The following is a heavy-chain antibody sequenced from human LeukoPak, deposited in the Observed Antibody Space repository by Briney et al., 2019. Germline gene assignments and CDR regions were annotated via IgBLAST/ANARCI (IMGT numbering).Heavy chain of an antibody. CDR2: ISGSGGST. J-gene: IGHJ3*02. V-gene: IGHV3-23*01. Sequence: GGSLRLSCAASGFTFSSYAMSWVRQAPGKGLEWVSAISGSGGSTYYADSVKGRFTISRDNSKNTLYLQMNSLRAEDTAVYYCAKQYNQHYYDSSGYYFQSDAFDIWGQGTMVTVSS. CDR1: GFTFSSYA. D-gene: IGHD3-22*01. CDR3: AKQYNQHYYDSSGYYFQSDAFDI.